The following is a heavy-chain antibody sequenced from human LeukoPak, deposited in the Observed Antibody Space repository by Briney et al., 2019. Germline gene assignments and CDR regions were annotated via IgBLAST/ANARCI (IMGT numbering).Heavy chain of an antibody. V-gene: IGHV4-59*08. CDR2: IYYSGST. J-gene: IGHJ4*02. CDR1: GNSISSYY. Sequence: SETLSLTCTVSGNSISSYYWSWIRQPPGKGLEWIGYIYYSGSTNYNPSLKSRVTISKDTSKNQVSLKLRSVTAADTAVYYCARHCQYSSICFFDYWGQGTPVTVSS. CDR3: ARHCQYSSICFFDY. D-gene: IGHD6-13*01.